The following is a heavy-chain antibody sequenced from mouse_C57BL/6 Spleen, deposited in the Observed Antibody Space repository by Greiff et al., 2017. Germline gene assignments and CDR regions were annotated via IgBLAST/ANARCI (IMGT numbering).Heavy chain of an antibody. Sequence: QVQLQQSGPGLVAPSQSLSITCTVSGFSLTSYGVDWVRQPPGKGLEWLGVIWGGGSTNYNSALMSRLSISKDNSKSQVFLKMNSLQTDDTAMYYCAKHEGDDGYYVGAMDYWGQGTSVTVSS. CDR2: IWGGGST. J-gene: IGHJ4*01. CDR1: GFSLTSYG. D-gene: IGHD2-3*01. V-gene: IGHV2-9*01. CDR3: AKHEGDDGYYVGAMDY.